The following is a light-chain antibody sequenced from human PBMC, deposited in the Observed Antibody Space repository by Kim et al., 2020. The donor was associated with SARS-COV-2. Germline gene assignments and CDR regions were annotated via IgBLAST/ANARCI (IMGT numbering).Light chain of an antibody. CDR3: MIWPTSDSGV. CDR1: SDINVKHCN. J-gene: IGLJ3*02. V-gene: IGLV5-37*01. Sequence: LPSDINVKHCNTYCYHNKPGVPPRYLLYDHSDSNKGQGSGVPSRFSGSKDASANAGILLISGLQSEDEADYYCMIWPTSDSGVFGGGTQLTVL. CDR2: DHSDSNK.